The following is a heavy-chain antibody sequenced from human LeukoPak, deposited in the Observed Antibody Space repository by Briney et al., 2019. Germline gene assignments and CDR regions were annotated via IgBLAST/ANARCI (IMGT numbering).Heavy chain of an antibody. CDR2: ITASSTST. V-gene: IGHV3-21*01. J-gene: IGHJ4*02. CDR1: GFTFGSYA. Sequence: GGSLRLSCAASGFTFGSYAIHWVRQAPGKGLEWVSSITASSTSTYYADSVKGRFTISRDNAKNSLYLQMNSLRAEDTAVYYCARTYYDILTGYNPYFDYWGQGTLVTVSS. D-gene: IGHD3-9*01. CDR3: ARTYYDILTGYNPYFDY.